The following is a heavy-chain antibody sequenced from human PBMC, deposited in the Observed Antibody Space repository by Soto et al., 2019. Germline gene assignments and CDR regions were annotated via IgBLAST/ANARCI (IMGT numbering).Heavy chain of an antibody. Sequence: EVQLVESGGGLVKPGGSLRHSCAASGFIFTRYSMNWVRQAPGKGLEWVSSISSTTNYIYYGDSMKGRFTISRDNAKNSLYLEMNSLRAEDTAVYYCARESEDLTSNFDYWGQGTLVTVSS. V-gene: IGHV3-21*06. CDR1: GFIFTRYS. CDR3: ARESEDLTSNFDY. CDR2: ISSTTNYI. J-gene: IGHJ4*02.